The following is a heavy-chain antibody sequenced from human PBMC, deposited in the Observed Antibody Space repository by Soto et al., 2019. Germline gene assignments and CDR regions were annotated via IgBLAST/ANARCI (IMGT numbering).Heavy chain of an antibody. Sequence: PGGSLRLSCAASGFTFSSYAVSWVRQAPGKGLEWVSAISGSGGSTYYADSVKGRFTISRDNSKNTLYLQMNSLRAEDTAVYYCANSLLWFGELFPNWFDPWGQGTLVTVSS. CDR3: ANSLLWFGELFPNWFDP. CDR1: GFTFSSYA. D-gene: IGHD3-10*01. J-gene: IGHJ5*02. V-gene: IGHV3-23*01. CDR2: ISGSGGST.